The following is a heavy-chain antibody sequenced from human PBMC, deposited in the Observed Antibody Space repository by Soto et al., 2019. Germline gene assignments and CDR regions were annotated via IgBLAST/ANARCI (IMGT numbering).Heavy chain of an antibody. CDR1: GGSITRNNHY. D-gene: IGHD6-19*01. J-gene: IGHJ4*02. V-gene: IGHV4-39*01. CDR3: ARLGSSGWYQGSYFDY. Sequence: QLQLQESGPGLVKPSETLSLTCIVSGGSITRNNHYWGWIRQSPGKGLEWIGSILYSGSTNYNPSLKGGVTLSVETSKNQFSLKMSSVTAADTALYYCARLGSSGWYQGSYFDYWGQGTLVTVSS. CDR2: ILYSGST.